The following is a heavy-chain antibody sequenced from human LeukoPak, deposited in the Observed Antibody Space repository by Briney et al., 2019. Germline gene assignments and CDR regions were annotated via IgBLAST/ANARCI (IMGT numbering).Heavy chain of an antibody. CDR2: ISYDGSNK. CDR3: AKETADSSGYYNPRYFDY. J-gene: IGHJ4*02. V-gene: IGHV3-30*04. Sequence: GRSLRLSCAASGFTFSSYAMHWVRQAPGKGLEWVAVISYDGSNKYYADSVKGRFTISRDNAKNSLYLQMNSLRAEDTALYYCAKETADSSGYYNPRYFDYWGQGTLVTVSS. CDR1: GFTFSSYA. D-gene: IGHD3-22*01.